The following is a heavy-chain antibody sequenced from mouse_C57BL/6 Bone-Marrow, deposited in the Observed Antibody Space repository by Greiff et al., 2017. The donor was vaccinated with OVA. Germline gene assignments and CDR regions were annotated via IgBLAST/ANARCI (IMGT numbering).Heavy chain of an antibody. CDR2: INPNNGGT. V-gene: IGHV1-26*01. CDR1: GYTFTDYY. J-gene: IGHJ4*01. D-gene: IGHD1-1*01. Sequence: EVQLQQSGPELVKPGASVKISCKASGYTFTDYYMNWVKQSHGQSLEWIGDINPNNGGTSYNQKFKGKATLTVDKSSSTAYMELRSLTSEDSAVYYCARGSTEVVANYYAMDYWGQGTSVTVSS. CDR3: ARGSTEVVANYYAMDY.